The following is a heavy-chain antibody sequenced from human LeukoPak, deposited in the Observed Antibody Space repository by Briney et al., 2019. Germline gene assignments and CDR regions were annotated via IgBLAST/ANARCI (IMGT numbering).Heavy chain of an antibody. D-gene: IGHD1-26*01. CDR1: GGTFSSYA. J-gene: IGHJ5*02. Sequence: SVKVSCKASGGTFSSYAISWVRQAPGQGLEWMGGIIPIFGTANYAQKFQGRVTITADESTSTAYMELSSLRSEDTAVYYCARDRGYSGSYYGENWFDPWGQGTLVTVSS. CDR3: ARDRGYSGSYYGENWFDP. V-gene: IGHV1-69*13. CDR2: IIPIFGTA.